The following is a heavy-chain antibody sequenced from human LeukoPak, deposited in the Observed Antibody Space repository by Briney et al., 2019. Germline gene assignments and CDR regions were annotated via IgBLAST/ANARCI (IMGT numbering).Heavy chain of an antibody. D-gene: IGHD3-22*01. Sequence: GSPRLSCAASGFTVSNAWMSWVRQAPGKGLEWVGRIKSKTDGETTDYAAPVKGRFTISRDDSKNTLYLQMNSLKTEDTAVYYCTTVYSDSGGFYFNYCDYWGQGTLVTVST. V-gene: IGHV3-15*01. CDR3: TTVYSDSGGFYFNYCDY. J-gene: IGHJ4*02. CDR1: GFTVSNAW. CDR2: IKSKTDGETT.